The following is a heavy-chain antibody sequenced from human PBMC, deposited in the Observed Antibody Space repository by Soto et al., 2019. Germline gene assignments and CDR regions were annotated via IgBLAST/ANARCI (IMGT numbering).Heavy chain of an antibody. CDR3: PRYCPNSACRHLYSFDY. CDR1: GGSVSNGMYY. CDR2: VYFTGTT. Sequence: SETLSLTCTVSGGSVSNGMYYWSWIRQPPGKGLEWIGNVYFTGTTIYNPSRKSRVTMSGDTYKDQFFLKLSSVTAADTAVYSSPRYCPNSACRHLYSFDYWGRGTLVPVSS. V-gene: IGHV4-61*01. D-gene: IGHD2-8*01. J-gene: IGHJ4*02.